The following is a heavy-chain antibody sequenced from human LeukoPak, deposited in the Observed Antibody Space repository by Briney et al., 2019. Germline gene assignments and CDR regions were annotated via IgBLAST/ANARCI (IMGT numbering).Heavy chain of an antibody. CDR1: GYTFTSYA. D-gene: IGHD3-10*01. CDR2: INTNTGNP. CDR3: ARDRVLLWVGESYYFDY. J-gene: IGHJ4*02. Sequence: VASLKVSCKASGYTFTSYAMNWVRQAPGQGLEWMGWINTNTGNPTYAQGFTGRFVFSLDTSVSTAYLQISSLKAEDTAVYYCARDRVLLWVGESYYFDYWGQGTLVTVSS. V-gene: IGHV7-4-1*02.